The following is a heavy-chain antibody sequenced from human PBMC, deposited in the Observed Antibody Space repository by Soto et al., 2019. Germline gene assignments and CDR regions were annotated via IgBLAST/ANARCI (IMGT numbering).Heavy chain of an antibody. J-gene: IGHJ5*02. V-gene: IGHV4-31*03. D-gene: IGHD2-21*02. CDR3: ARGNCGGDCYSPHRWFDP. CDR1: GGSISSGGYY. CDR2: IYYSGST. Sequence: SETLSLTCTVSGGSISSGGYYWSWIRQHPGKGLEWIGYIYYSGSTYYNPSLKSRVTISVDTSKNQFSLKLSSVTAADTAVYYCARGNCGGDCYSPHRWFDPWGQGTLGTVSS.